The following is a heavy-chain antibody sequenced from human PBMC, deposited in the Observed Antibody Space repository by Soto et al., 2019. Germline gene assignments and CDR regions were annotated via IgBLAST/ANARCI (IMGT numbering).Heavy chain of an antibody. CDR1: GFTFSSYA. V-gene: IGHV3-30-3*01. J-gene: IGHJ4*02. CDR2: ISYDGSNK. CDR3: ARVPYSSSQIDY. D-gene: IGHD6-13*01. Sequence: QVQLVESGGGVVQPGRSLRLSCAASGFTFSSYAMHWVRQAPGKGLEWVAVISYDGSNKYYADSVKGRFTISRDNSKNTLYLQMNSLRAEDTAVYYCARVPYSSSQIDYWGQGTLVTVSS.